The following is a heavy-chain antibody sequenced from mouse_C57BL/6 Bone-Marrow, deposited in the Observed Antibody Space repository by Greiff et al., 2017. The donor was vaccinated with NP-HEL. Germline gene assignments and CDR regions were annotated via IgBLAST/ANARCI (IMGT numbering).Heavy chain of an antibody. J-gene: IGHJ3*01. Sequence: EVKLLESGPELVKPGASVKISCKASGYSFTGYYMNWVKQSPEKSLEWIGEINPSTGGTTYNQKFKAKATLTVDKSSSTAYMQLKSLTSEDSAVYYCARGSGLAYWGQGTLVTVSA. CDR3: ARGSGLAY. CDR1: GYSFTGYY. D-gene: IGHD1-3*01. CDR2: INPSTGGT. V-gene: IGHV1-42*01.